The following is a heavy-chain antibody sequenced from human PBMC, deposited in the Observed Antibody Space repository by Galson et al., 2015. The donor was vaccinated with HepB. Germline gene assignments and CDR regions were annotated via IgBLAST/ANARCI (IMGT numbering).Heavy chain of an antibody. CDR2: ISTNGATI. V-gene: IGHV3-48*04. CDR3: ATLLFGSGAYWTFEM. CDR1: GFTFSRHS. J-gene: IGHJ3*02. D-gene: IGHD2-15*01. Sequence: SLRLSCAASGFTFSRHSMIWVRQTPGQGLQWLSYISTNGATIHYADSVKGRFTVARDNAKNPMYLQMNSLRAEDTAVYYCATLLFGSGAYWTFEMWGQGTLVTVSS.